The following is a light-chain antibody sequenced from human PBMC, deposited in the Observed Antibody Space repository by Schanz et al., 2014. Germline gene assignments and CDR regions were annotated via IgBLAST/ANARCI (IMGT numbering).Light chain of an antibody. V-gene: IGKV1-5*03. Sequence: DIQLTQSPSALSASVGDRVTITCRASQSITTWLAWYQQKPGKVPKLLIYQASSLESGVPSRFSGSGSGTEFTLTISSLQPDDFATYYCQQYKSGPAFGQGTKVEIK. CDR3: QQYKSGPA. CDR1: QSITTW. CDR2: QAS. J-gene: IGKJ1*01.